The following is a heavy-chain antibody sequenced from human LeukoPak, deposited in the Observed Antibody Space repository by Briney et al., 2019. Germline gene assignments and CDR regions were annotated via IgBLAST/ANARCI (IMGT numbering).Heavy chain of an antibody. J-gene: IGHJ4*02. CDR2: ISYDGSNK. Sequence: GRSLRLSCAASGFTFSSYGMHWVRQAPGKGLEWVAVISYDGSNKYYADSVKGRFTISRDNSKNTLYLQMNSLRAEDTAVYYCAKDRGYDILTGKPDYWGQGTLVTVSP. V-gene: IGHV3-30*18. CDR3: AKDRGYDILTGKPDY. D-gene: IGHD3-9*01. CDR1: GFTFSSYG.